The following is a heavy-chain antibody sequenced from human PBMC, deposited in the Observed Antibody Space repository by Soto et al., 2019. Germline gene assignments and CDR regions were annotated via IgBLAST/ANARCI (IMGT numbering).Heavy chain of an antibody. CDR2: IYTAGSA. Sequence: GGSLRLSCAASGFTVSNYHMNWVRRAPGKGLEWVSVIYTAGSADFADSVKGRFSISRDDSKNTLYLQMSSLRAEDTAVYYCARDNYYDILSGYRDNGMDVWGQGTTVTVSS. CDR1: GFTVSNYH. CDR3: ARDNYYDILSGYRDNGMDV. D-gene: IGHD3-9*01. V-gene: IGHV3-66*01. J-gene: IGHJ6*02.